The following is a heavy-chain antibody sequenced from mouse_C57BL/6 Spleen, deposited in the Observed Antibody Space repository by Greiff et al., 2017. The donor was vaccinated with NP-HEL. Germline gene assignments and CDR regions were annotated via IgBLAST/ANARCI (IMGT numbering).Heavy chain of an antibody. D-gene: IGHD2-3*01. CDR2: ILPGSGST. J-gene: IGHJ1*03. Sequence: QVQLQQSGAELMKPGASVKLSCKATGYTFTGYWIEWVKQRPGHGLEWIGEILPGSGSTNYNEKFKGKATFTADTSANAAYMQLSSLTTEDSAIYYCARGGWLLRGWYFDVWGTGTTVTVSS. CDR1: GYTFTGYW. CDR3: ARGGWLLRGWYFDV. V-gene: IGHV1-9*01.